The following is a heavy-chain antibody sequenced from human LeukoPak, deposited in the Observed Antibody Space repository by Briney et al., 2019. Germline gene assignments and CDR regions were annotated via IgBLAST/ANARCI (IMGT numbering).Heavy chain of an antibody. CDR1: GFTFSTYW. CDR2: INTDGSTT. D-gene: IGHD2-2*01. J-gene: IGHJ4*02. V-gene: IGHV3-74*01. CDR3: ARKKKSSTSMDY. Sequence: PGGSLRLSCAASGFTFSTYWMHWVRQAPGKGLVWVSRINTDGSTTTYADSVKSRFTISRDNAKDTLYLQMNSLRAEDTAVYYCARKKKSSTSMDYWGQGTLVTVST.